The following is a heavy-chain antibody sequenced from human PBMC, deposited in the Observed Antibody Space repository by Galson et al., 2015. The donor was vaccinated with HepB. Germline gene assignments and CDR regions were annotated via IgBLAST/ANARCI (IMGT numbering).Heavy chain of an antibody. CDR1: GDSVSSNSAA. CDR2: TYYRSKWYN. J-gene: IGHJ4*02. V-gene: IGHV6-1*01. Sequence: CAISGDSVSSNSAAWNWIRQSPSRGLEWLGRTYYRSKWYNDYAVSVKSQITINPDTSKNQFSLQLNSVTPEDTAVYYCARDLGVAAAGVFDYWGQGTLVTVSS. D-gene: IGHD6-13*01. CDR3: ARDLGVAAAGVFDY.